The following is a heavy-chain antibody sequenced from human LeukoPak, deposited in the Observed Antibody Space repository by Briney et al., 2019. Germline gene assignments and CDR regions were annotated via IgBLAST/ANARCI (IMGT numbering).Heavy chain of an antibody. CDR3: ARETVGLDY. CDR2: ISDGSSTI. Sequence: SGGSLRLSCAASGFTFSNYNLNWVRQAPGKGLEWVSDISDGSSTIYYADSVRGRFTISRDNAKNSLYLQINSLRDEDTAVYYCARETVGLDYWGQGTLVTVSS. J-gene: IGHJ4*02. CDR1: GFTFSNYN. V-gene: IGHV3-48*02. D-gene: IGHD4-17*01.